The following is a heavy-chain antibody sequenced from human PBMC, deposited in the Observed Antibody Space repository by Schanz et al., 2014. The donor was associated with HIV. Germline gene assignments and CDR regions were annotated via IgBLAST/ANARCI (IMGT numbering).Heavy chain of an antibody. Sequence: QVQLKQWGAGLLKPSETLSLTCAVYGGSFSGYYWTWIRQVPGKGLGWIGDSTGNGDTNYNPSLKSRVTVSGDPSKTKFSLKLTCVTAADTAFYYCARGRFVVGPGLDFDFWGHGTLVSVSS. J-gene: IGHJ4*01. CDR2: STGNGDT. D-gene: IGHD3-9*01. CDR1: GGSFSGYY. V-gene: IGHV4-34*01. CDR3: ARGRFVVGPGLDFDF.